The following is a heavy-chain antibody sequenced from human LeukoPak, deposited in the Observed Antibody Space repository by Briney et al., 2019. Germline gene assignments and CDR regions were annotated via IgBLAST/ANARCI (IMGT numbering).Heavy chain of an antibody. J-gene: IGHJ4*02. CDR2: ISPRGTTR. CDR1: GFAFSSYN. Sequence: GGSLRLSCAASGFAFSSYNMNWVRQAPGKGLEWISHISPRGTTRYYADSVKGRFTISRDNAKNSLSLKLNSLRVDDTAVYYCARNAPFDYWGQGTLVTISS. V-gene: IGHV3-48*04. CDR3: ARNAPFDY.